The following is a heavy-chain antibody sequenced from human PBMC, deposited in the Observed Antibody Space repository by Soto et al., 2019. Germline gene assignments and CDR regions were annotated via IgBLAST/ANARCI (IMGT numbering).Heavy chain of an antibody. CDR2: IRAYNGDT. D-gene: IGHD6-25*01. CDR1: GYIFTTYI. V-gene: IGHV1-18*01. CDR3: ARIAAESDFAMDV. Sequence: ASVKVSCKASGYIFTTYIITWVRQAPGQGLEWMGWIRAYNGDTTYPQKVQGRVTMTMETSTSTAYMELRSLRSDDTAVYYCARIAAESDFAMDVWGQGTTVTGSS. J-gene: IGHJ6*02.